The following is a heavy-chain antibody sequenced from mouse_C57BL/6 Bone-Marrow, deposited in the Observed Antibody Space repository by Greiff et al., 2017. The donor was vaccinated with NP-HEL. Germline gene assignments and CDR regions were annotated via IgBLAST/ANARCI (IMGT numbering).Heavy chain of an antibody. CDR1: GYTFTDYY. CDR2: IYPGSGNT. V-gene: IGHV1-76*01. J-gene: IGHJ3*01. D-gene: IGHD2-1*01. Sequence: VQLVESGAELVRPGASVKLSCKASGYTFTDYYINWVKQRPGQGLEWIARIYPGSGNTYYNEKFKGKATLTAEKSSSTAYMQLSSLTSEDSAVYFCARSPLLSSWGQGTLVTVSA. CDR3: ARSPLLSS.